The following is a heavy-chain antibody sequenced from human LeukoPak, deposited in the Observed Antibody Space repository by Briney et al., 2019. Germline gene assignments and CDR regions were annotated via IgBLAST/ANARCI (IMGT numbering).Heavy chain of an antibody. Sequence: GVSLRLSCAASGFTVSSNYMSWVRQAPGKGLEWVSVIYSGGSTYYADSVKGRFTISRDNSKNTLYLQMNSLRAEDTAVYYCANTGYYYDSSGYSYGAPSGYWGQGTLVTVSS. CDR3: ANTGYYYDSSGYSYGAPSGY. CDR1: GFTVSSNY. CDR2: IYSGGST. D-gene: IGHD3-22*01. J-gene: IGHJ4*02. V-gene: IGHV3-53*01.